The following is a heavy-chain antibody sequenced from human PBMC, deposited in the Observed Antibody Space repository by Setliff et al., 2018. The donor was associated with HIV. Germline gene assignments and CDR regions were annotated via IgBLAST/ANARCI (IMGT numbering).Heavy chain of an antibody. D-gene: IGHD6-13*01. V-gene: IGHV4-39*01. J-gene: IGHJ4*02. CDR1: GGSISSSSYY. CDR2: IYYSGST. Sequence: SETLSLTCTVSGGSISSSSYYWGWIRQPPGKGLEWIGSIYYSGSTYYNPSLKSRVTISVDTSKNQFSLKLSSVTAADTAVYYCASPASDSSTVNGADYWGQGTLVTVSS. CDR3: ASPASDSSTVNGADY.